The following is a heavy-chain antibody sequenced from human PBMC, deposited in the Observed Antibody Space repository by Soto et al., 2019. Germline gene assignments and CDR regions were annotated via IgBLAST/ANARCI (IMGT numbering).Heavy chain of an antibody. Sequence: EVQLLESGGGLVQTGGSLRLSCAASVFTFSNYAMSWVRQAPGKGLEWVSAISGSGGSTYYADAVKGRFTISRDNSNNALYLQMNSLRAEDTAVYCCATDPRVPYYDSGSSSYWGQGTLVNVSS. CDR1: VFTFSNYA. CDR2: ISGSGGST. CDR3: ATDPRVPYYDSGSSSY. D-gene: IGHD3-10*01. V-gene: IGHV3-23*01. J-gene: IGHJ4*02.